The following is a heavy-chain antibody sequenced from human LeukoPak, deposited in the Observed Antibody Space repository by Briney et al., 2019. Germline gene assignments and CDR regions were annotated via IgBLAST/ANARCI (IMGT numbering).Heavy chain of an antibody. D-gene: IGHD6-19*01. CDR3: ARDEHPGIAVAGTGYYYYYGMDV. Sequence: PGGSLRLSCAASGFTVSSNYMSWVRQAPGKGLEWVSVIYSGGSTHYADSVKGRFTISRDNSKNTLYLQMNSLRAEDTAVYYCARDEHPGIAVAGTGYYYYYGMDVWGQGTTVTVSS. J-gene: IGHJ6*02. CDR1: GFTVSSNY. CDR2: IYSGGST. V-gene: IGHV3-66*01.